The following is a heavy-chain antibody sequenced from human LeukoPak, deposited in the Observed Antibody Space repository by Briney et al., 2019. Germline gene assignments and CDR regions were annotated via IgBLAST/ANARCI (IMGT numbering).Heavy chain of an antibody. Sequence: ASETLSLTCTVSGGSISSSSYYWGWIRQPPGKGLEWIGSIYYSGSTYYNPSLKSRVTISVDTSKNQFSLKLSSVTAADTAVYYCARGEWLRSPFDYWGQGTLVTVSS. D-gene: IGHD5-12*01. V-gene: IGHV4-39*07. CDR2: IYYSGST. J-gene: IGHJ4*02. CDR3: ARGEWLRSPFDY. CDR1: GGSISSSSYY.